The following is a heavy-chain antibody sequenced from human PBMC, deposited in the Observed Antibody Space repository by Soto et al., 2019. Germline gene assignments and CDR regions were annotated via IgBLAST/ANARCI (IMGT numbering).Heavy chain of an antibody. J-gene: IGHJ4*02. V-gene: IGHV4-59*11. Sequence: QVQLQESGPGLVKPSEPLSLTCTVSGGSLNNHSWSWIRQPPGQGLEWLGYIYYSGSTNYNPSLKSRVTMSVDTSKSQFSLKLSSLTAADTAIYYCARANWFFDYWGQGTLVTVSS. CDR1: GGSLNNHS. CDR3: ARANWFFDY. D-gene: IGHD7-27*01. CDR2: IYYSGST.